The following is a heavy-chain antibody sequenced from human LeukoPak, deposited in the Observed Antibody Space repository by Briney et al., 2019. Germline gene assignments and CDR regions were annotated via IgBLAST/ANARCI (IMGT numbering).Heavy chain of an antibody. D-gene: IGHD3-22*01. CDR3: ARSWVVVGGLYAFDI. V-gene: IGHV4-39*07. CDR1: GDSISSSSYY. Sequence: SETLSLTCTVSGDSISSSSYYWGWIRQPPGKGLEWIGSIYYSGSTYYNPSLKSRVTISVDTSKNQFSLKLSSVTAADTAVYYCARSWVVVGGLYAFDIWGQGTMVTVSS. CDR2: IYYSGST. J-gene: IGHJ3*02.